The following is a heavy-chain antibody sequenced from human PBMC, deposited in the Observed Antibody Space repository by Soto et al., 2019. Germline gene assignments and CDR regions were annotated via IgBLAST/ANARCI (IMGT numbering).Heavy chain of an antibody. J-gene: IGHJ4*02. CDR2: IWYDGSDK. D-gene: IGHD3-10*01. CDR1: GFTFSSYG. V-gene: IGHV3-33*06. CDR3: AKDSRLKVRMVSPLDY. Sequence: QVQLVESGGGVVQPGRSLALYCAASGFTFSSYGMHWVRQAPGKGLEWVAVIWYDGSDKYYGVSVKGRFTISRDNSEYTLYLQMNSLRPEDTAVYYCAKDSRLKVRMVSPLDYWGQGTLVTVSS.